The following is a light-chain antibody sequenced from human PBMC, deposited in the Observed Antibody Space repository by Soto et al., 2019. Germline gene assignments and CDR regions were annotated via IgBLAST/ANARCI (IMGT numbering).Light chain of an antibody. CDR3: QQRSNWPLT. J-gene: IGKJ4*01. Sequence: ELVLTQSPATLSLSPGERAALSCRASQSVSSHLAWYQQKPGQAPRLLIYDASNRGTGIPARFSGSGSGTDITLIISSLEPEDLAVYYCQQRSNWPLTFGVGTKVEIK. CDR1: QSVSSH. CDR2: DAS. V-gene: IGKV3-11*01.